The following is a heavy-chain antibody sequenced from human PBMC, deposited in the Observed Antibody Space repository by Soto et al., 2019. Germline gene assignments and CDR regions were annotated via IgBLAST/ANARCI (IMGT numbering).Heavy chain of an antibody. D-gene: IGHD3-22*01. V-gene: IGHV4-59*01. Sequence: PSETLSLTCTVSGGSISSYYWSWIRQSPGKGLEWIGYIHYSGSTNYNPSLKSRVTISVDTSRNQFSLKLSSVTAADTAVYYCSSSIDSSGYYFSNYWGQGTLVTVSA. CDR1: GGSISSYY. CDR2: IHYSGST. J-gene: IGHJ4*02. CDR3: SSSIDSSGYYFSNY.